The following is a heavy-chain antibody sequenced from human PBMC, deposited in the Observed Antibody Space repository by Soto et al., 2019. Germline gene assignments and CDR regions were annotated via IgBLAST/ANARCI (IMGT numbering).Heavy chain of an antibody. V-gene: IGHV1-18*01. D-gene: IGHD3-16*01. CDR3: ARMGDVPYYYYGMDV. Sequence: QVQLVQSGAEVKKPGASVKVSCKASGYTFSTYGISWVRQAPGQGLEWMAWINGYNGNTNYAPKLQGRITMTSDTSTTTAYMELRSLRSDDTAVYYCARMGDVPYYYYGMDVWGQGTTVTVSS. CDR1: GYTFSTYG. CDR2: INGYNGNT. J-gene: IGHJ6*02.